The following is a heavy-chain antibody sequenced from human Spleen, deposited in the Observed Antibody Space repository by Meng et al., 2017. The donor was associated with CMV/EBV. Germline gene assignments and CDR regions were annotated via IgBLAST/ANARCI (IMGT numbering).Heavy chain of an antibody. CDR3: ARDVRFLEWLGSPGGYYYGMDV. CDR2: ISGSGGST. CDR1: GFTFSSYA. V-gene: IGHV3-23*01. J-gene: IGHJ6*02. D-gene: IGHD3-3*01. Sequence: GESLKISCAASGFTFSSYAMSWVRQAPGKGLEWVSAISGSGGSTYYADSVKGRFTISRDNSKNTLYLQMNSLRAEDTAVYYCARDVRFLEWLGSPGGYYYGMDVWGQGTTVTVSS.